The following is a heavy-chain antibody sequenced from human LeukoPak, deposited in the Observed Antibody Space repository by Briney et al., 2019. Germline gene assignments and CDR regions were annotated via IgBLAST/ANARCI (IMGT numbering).Heavy chain of an antibody. D-gene: IGHD3-10*01. Sequence: PGGSLGLSCAASGFTFSSYAMHWVRQAPGKGLEWVAVISYDGSNKYYADSVKGRFTISRDNSKNTLYLQMNSLRAEDTAVYYCARALWFGELTDYFDYWGQGTLVTVSS. V-gene: IGHV3-30-3*01. J-gene: IGHJ4*02. CDR1: GFTFSSYA. CDR3: ARALWFGELTDYFDY. CDR2: ISYDGSNK.